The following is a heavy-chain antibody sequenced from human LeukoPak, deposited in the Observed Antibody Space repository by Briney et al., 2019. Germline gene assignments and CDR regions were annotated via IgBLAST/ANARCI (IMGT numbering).Heavy chain of an antibody. CDR3: ATKGTGLSDY. D-gene: IGHD1-1*01. Sequence: PGASLRLSCAASGFTFSSYTMSWVRQAPGKGLEWVSGISISGGSTYYADSVKGRFTISRDNSKNTLYLQMSGLRAEDTAAYYCATKGTGLSDYWGQGTLVTISS. V-gene: IGHV3-23*01. CDR2: ISISGGST. J-gene: IGHJ4*02. CDR1: GFTFSSYT.